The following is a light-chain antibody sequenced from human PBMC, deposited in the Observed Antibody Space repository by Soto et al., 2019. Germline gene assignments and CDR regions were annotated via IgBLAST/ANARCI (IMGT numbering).Light chain of an antibody. CDR2: GAS. Sequence: EIVLTQSPATLSVSPGERATLSCRASQSVSSRLAWYQQKPGQAPRLLISGASSRATGIPDRFSGSGSATDFTLTISRLEPEDFALYYCQQYGSSPITFGQGTRLEIK. J-gene: IGKJ5*01. CDR1: QSVSSR. CDR3: QQYGSSPIT. V-gene: IGKV3-20*01.